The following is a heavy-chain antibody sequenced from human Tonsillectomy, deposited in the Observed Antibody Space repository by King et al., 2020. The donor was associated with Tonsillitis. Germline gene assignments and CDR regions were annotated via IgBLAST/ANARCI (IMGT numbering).Heavy chain of an antibody. J-gene: IGHJ4*02. CDR2: IYYSGST. V-gene: IGHV4-39*07. D-gene: IGHD6-13*01. CDR3: ARHVGYSSSWYDSVDY. CDR1: GGSISSSSYY. Sequence: QLQESGPGLVKPSETLSLTCTVSGGSISSSSYYWGWIRQPPGKGLEWIGSIYYSGSTYYNPSLKSRVTISVDTSKHQFSLKLSSVTAADTAVYYCARHVGYSSSWYDSVDYWGQGTLVTVSS.